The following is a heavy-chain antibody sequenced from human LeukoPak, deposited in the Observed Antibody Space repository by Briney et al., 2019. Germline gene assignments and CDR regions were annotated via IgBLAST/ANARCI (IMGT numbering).Heavy chain of an antibody. CDR1: GYIFTSYD. V-gene: IGHV1-8*01. CDR2: MNPNSGNT. J-gene: IGHJ5*02. D-gene: IGHD4-17*01. Sequence: ASVKVSCKASGYIFTSYDINWVRQATGQGLEWMGWMNPNSGNTNYAQKLQGRVTMTTDTSTSTAYMELRSLRSDYTAVYYCARGTVTAPNWFDPWGQGTLVTVSS. CDR3: ARGTVTAPNWFDP.